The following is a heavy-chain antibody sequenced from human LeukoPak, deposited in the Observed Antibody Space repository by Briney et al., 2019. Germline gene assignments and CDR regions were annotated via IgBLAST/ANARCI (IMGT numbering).Heavy chain of an antibody. CDR2: INPSGGST. CDR3: ARGPRGRSGSYIYYYYYMDV. V-gene: IGHV1-46*01. CDR1: GYTFTSYY. D-gene: IGHD1-26*01. J-gene: IGHJ6*03. Sequence: ASVKVSCKASGYTFTSYYMHWVRQAPGQGLEWMGIINPSGGSTSYAQKFQGRVTMTRDTSTSTVYMELSSLRSEDTAAYYCARGPRGRSGSYIYYYYYMDVWGKGTTVTVSS.